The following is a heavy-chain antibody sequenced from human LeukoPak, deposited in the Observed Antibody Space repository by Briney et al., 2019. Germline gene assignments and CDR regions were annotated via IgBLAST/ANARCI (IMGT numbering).Heavy chain of an antibody. D-gene: IGHD3-10*01. V-gene: IGHV4-61*08. Sequence: XXXGYYWSWIRQPPGKGLEWGGYVYCGGTTNDNPSLRSRVTISVYTSKNQFSLKVSSVTAADTAVYYCARRGGSGRSFDYWGQGTLVTVSS. CDR1: XXXGYY. CDR2: VYCGGTT. J-gene: IGHJ4*02. CDR3: ARRGGSGRSFDY.